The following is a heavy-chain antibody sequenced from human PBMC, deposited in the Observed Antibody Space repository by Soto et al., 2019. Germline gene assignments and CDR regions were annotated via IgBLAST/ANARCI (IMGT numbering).Heavy chain of an antibody. Sequence: QVQLVQSGAEVKKPGSSVKVSCKASGGTFSSYAISWVRQAPGQGLEWMGGIIPIFGTANYAQKFQGRVTITADESTSTAYMELSSLRSEDTAVYYCARDPAMVFGSSLAYGMGVWGQGTTVTVSS. V-gene: IGHV1-69*01. CDR1: GGTFSSYA. CDR3: ARDPAMVFGSSLAYGMGV. CDR2: IIPIFGTA. J-gene: IGHJ6*02. D-gene: IGHD5-18*01.